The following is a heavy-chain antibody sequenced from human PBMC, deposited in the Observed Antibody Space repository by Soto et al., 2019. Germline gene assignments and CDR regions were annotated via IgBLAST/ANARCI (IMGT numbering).Heavy chain of an antibody. J-gene: IGHJ5*02. CDR1: GFTFSSYS. Sequence: GSLRLSCAASGFTFSSYSMNWVRQAPGKGLEWVSSISSSSSYIYYADSVKGRFTISRDNAKNSLYLQMNSLRAEDTAVYYCAREIDILTGINWFDPWGQGTLVTVS. D-gene: IGHD3-9*01. CDR3: AREIDILTGINWFDP. V-gene: IGHV3-21*01. CDR2: ISSSSSYI.